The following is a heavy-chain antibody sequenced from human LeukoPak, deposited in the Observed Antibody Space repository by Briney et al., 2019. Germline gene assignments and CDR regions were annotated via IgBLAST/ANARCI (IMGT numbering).Heavy chain of an antibody. CDR1: GFTFSSY. CDR2: GST. CDR3: ARSTTVSHGDV. D-gene: IGHD4-11*01. Sequence: GSLRLSCAASGFTFSSYWSWIRQPPGKGLEWIGGSTNYNPSLKSRVTISVDTSKNQFSLKLSSVTAADTAVYYCARSTTVSHGDVWGKGTTVTVSS. J-gene: IGHJ6*04. V-gene: IGHV4-34*01.